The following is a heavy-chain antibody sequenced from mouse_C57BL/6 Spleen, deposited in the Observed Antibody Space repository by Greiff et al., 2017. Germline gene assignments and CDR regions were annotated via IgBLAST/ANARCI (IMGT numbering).Heavy chain of an antibody. J-gene: IGHJ4*01. CDR2: IDPSDSYT. D-gene: IGHD2-5*01. CDR1: GYTFTSYW. V-gene: IGHV1-50*01. Sequence: VQLQQSGAELVKPGASVKLSCKASGYTFTSYWMQWVKQRPGQGLEWIGEIDPSDSYTNYNQKFKGKATLTVDTSSSTSDMQLISLTSEDSAVYYCARHYRNYVYAMDYWGQGTSVTVSS. CDR3: ARHYRNYVYAMDY.